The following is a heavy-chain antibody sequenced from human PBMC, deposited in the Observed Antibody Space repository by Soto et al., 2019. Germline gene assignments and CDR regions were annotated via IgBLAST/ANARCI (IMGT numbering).Heavy chain of an antibody. CDR2: ISAYNGNT. D-gene: IGHD3-9*01. V-gene: IGHV1-18*01. CDR1: GYTFTSYG. J-gene: IGHJ5*02. CDR3: ARDLQDYDILTGYYIDYNWFDP. Sequence: QVQLVQSGAEVKKPGASVKVSCKASGYTFTSYGISWVRQAPGQGLEWMGWISAYNGNTNYAQKLQGRVTMTTDTSTSTAYMELRSLRSDDTAVYYCARDLQDYDILTGYYIDYNWFDPWGQGTLVTVSS.